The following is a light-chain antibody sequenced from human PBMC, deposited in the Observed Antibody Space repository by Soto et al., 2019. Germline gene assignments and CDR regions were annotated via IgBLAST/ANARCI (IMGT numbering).Light chain of an antibody. V-gene: IGLV2-8*01. CDR3: SSYGGSNNVV. CDR2: HVS. J-gene: IGLJ3*02. CDR1: GTDVGQYNY. Sequence: QSALTQPPSASGSPGQSVTISCTGAGTDVGQYNYVSWYQQHPGKAPKLLIHHVSRRPSGVPARFSGSKSGNTASLTVSGLQTEDEADYYCSSYGGSNNVVFGGGTKLTVL.